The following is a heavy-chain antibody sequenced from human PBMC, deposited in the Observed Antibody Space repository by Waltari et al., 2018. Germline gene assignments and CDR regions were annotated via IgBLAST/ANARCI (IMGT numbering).Heavy chain of an antibody. Sequence: QVQLQESGPGLVKPSETLSLTCTVSGGSISSHSWSWIRQPPGKGLEWIGYIYYSGSTNYNPSLKSRVTISVDTSKNQFSLKLSSVTAADTAVYYCARETAAVAGTLPDYWGQGTLVTVSS. V-gene: IGHV4-59*11. CDR1: GGSISSHS. J-gene: IGHJ4*02. CDR2: IYYSGST. CDR3: ARETAAVAGTLPDY. D-gene: IGHD6-19*01.